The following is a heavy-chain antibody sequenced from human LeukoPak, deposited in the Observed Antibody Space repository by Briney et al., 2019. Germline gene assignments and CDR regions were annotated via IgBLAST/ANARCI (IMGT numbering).Heavy chain of an antibody. CDR3: AKDVHGFGELGYFDY. CDR1: GFSFSSYA. V-gene: IGHV3-30*18. Sequence: GGSLRLSCAASGFSFSSYAMTWVRQAPGKGLEWVAVISYDGSNKYYADSVKGRFTISRDNSKNTLYLQMNSLRAEDTAVYYCAKDVHGFGELGYFDYWGQGTLVTVSS. D-gene: IGHD3-10*01. CDR2: ISYDGSNK. J-gene: IGHJ4*02.